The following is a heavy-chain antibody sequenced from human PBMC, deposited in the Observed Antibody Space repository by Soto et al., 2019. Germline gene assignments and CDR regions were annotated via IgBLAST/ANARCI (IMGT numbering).Heavy chain of an antibody. D-gene: IGHD3-10*01. CDR2: IYYSGST. Sequence: PSETLSLTCTVSGGSISSSSYYWGWIRQPPGKGLEWIGSIYYSGSTYYNPSLKSRVTISVDTSKNQFSLKLSSVTAADTAVYYCARHPSPTTNTYYYGSGSYRPNYYYYYMDVWGKGTTVTVSS. CDR3: ARHPSPTTNTYYYGSGSYRPNYYYYYMDV. V-gene: IGHV4-39*01. CDR1: GGSISSSSYY. J-gene: IGHJ6*03.